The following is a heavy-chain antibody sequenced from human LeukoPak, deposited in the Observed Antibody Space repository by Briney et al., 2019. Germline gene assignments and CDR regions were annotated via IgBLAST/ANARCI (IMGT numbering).Heavy chain of an antibody. D-gene: IGHD4-17*01. CDR3: ARGLGLTAVTEYYFDY. J-gene: IGHJ4*02. CDR2: ISYSGST. CDR1: GDSVSIYY. V-gene: IGHV4-59*08. Sequence: PSETLSLTCTVSGDSVSIYYWGWIRQPPGKGPEWIGYISYSGSTDYNPSLKSRVTISVDTSKNQFSLKLRSVTAADTAVYYCARGLGLTAVTEYYFDYWGQGTLVTVSS.